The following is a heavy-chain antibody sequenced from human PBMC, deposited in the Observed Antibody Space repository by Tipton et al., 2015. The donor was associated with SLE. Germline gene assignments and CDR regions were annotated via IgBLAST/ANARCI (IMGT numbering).Heavy chain of an antibody. CDR3: ARGIMGGHDY. Sequence: LRLSCAASGFIFSSYTMNWVRQAPGKGLEWVGEINHSGSPNYNLSLKSRVTISVDTSKNQFSLKLSSVTAADTAVYYCARGIMGGHDYWGQGTLVSVSS. V-gene: IGHV4-34*01. CDR2: INHSGSP. CDR1: GFIFSSYT. D-gene: IGHD2-8*01. J-gene: IGHJ4*02.